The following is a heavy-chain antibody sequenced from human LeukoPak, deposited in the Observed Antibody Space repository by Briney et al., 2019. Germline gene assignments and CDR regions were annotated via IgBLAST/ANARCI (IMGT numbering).Heavy chain of an antibody. D-gene: IGHD6-19*01. Sequence: SETLSLTCTVSGGSISSSSYFWSWIRQPAGKGLEWIGRIQSTGSTNYNPSLKSRVTISRDTSKNQFSLKVASVTAADTAVYYCAKGAGPPWFDPWGQGTLVTVSS. V-gene: IGHV4-61*02. J-gene: IGHJ5*02. CDR3: AKGAGPPWFDP. CDR2: IQSTGST. CDR1: GGSISSSSYF.